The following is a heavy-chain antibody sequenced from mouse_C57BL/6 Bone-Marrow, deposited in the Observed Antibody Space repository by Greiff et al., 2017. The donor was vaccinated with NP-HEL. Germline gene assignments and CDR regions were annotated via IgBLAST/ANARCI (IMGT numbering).Heavy chain of an antibody. CDR2: IYPGSGST. CDR3: EREIRYYGSSSVDY. Sequence: QVQLQQPGAELVKPGASVKMSCKASGYTFPSYWITWVKQRPGQGLEWIGDIYPGSGSTNYNEKFKSKATLTVDPSSSTAYMQLSSLTSEDSAVNDGEREIRYYGSSSVDYWGQGTTLTVSS. V-gene: IGHV1-55*01. CDR1: GYTFPSYW. J-gene: IGHJ2*01. D-gene: IGHD1-1*01.